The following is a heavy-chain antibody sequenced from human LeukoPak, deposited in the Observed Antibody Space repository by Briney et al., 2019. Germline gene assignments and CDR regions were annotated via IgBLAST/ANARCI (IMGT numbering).Heavy chain of an antibody. CDR2: INVGNGNT. D-gene: IGHD5-12*01. CDR1: GYTFTSYA. V-gene: IGHV1-3*01. CDR3: AREGRVATSHDY. Sequence: ASVKVSCKASGYTFTSYAMHWVRQAPGQRLEWMGWINVGNGNTKYSQKFQGRVTITRDTSASTAYMELSSLRSEDTAVYYCAREGRVATSHDYWGQGTLVTVSS. J-gene: IGHJ4*02.